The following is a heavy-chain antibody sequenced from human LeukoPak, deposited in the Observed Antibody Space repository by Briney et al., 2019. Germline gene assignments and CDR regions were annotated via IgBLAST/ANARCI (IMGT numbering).Heavy chain of an antibody. J-gene: IGHJ4*02. CDR2: ISSSTTYI. CDR3: ARDAAGYVGASSFDY. V-gene: IGHV3-21*01. CDR1: GFTFSSYS. D-gene: IGHD1-26*01. Sequence: GGSLRLSCAASGFTFSSYSMNWVRQAPGKGLEWVSSISSSTTYISYADSVKGRFTISRDNAKNSLYLQMNSLRAEDTAVYYCARDAAGYVGASSFDYWGQGTLVTVSS.